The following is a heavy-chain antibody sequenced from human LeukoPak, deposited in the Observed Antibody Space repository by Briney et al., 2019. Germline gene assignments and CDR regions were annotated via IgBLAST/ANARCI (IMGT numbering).Heavy chain of an antibody. CDR2: IYTSGST. CDR3: ARGGYGDYFPY. V-gene: IGHV4-61*02. Sequence: SETLSLTCTVSGGSISSGSYYWSWIRQPAGKGLEWIGRIYTSGSTNYNPSLKSRVTISVDTSKNQFSLKLSSVTAADTAVHYCARGGYGDYFPYWGQGTLVTVSS. CDR1: GGSISSGSYY. D-gene: IGHD4-17*01. J-gene: IGHJ4*02.